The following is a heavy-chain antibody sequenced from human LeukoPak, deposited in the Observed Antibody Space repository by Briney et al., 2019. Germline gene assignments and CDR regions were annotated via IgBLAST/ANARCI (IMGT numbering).Heavy chain of an antibody. J-gene: IGHJ4*02. Sequence: GGSLRLSCAASGLTFSGYAMHWVRQAPGKGLEYVSAISSNGGSTYYANSVKGRFTISRDNSKNTLYLQMGSLRAEDMAVSYCARDPGSGSYHYYFDCWGQGTLVTVSS. CDR1: GLTFSGYA. CDR2: ISSNGGST. V-gene: IGHV3-64*01. D-gene: IGHD1-26*01. CDR3: ARDPGSGSYHYYFDC.